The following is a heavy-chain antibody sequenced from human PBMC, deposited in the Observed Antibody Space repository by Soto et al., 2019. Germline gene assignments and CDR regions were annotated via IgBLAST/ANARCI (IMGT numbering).Heavy chain of an antibody. Sequence: PSETLSLTCTVSGGSISSYYWSWIRQPPGKGLEWIGYIYYSGSTNSNPSLKSRVTISVDTSKNQFSLKLSSVTAADTAVYYCMRARLSRSCLFDPWGQGTLVTVSS. D-gene: IGHD3-3*01. V-gene: IGHV4-59*01. CDR2: IYYSGST. CDR3: MRARLSRSCLFDP. CDR1: GGSISSYY. J-gene: IGHJ5*02.